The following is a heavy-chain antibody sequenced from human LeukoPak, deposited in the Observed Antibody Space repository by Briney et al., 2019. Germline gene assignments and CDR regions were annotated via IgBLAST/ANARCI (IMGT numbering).Heavy chain of an antibody. J-gene: IGHJ4*02. CDR2: IYYSGST. V-gene: IGHV4-59*01. D-gene: IGHD3-22*01. Sequence: PSETLSLTCTVSGGSISSYYWSWIRQPPGKGLEWIGYIYYSGSTNYHPSLKSRVTISVDTSKNQFSLKLSSVTAADTAVYYCARTPYYYDSSGYYYFDYWGQGNLVTVSS. CDR3: ARTPYYYDSSGYYYFDY. CDR1: GGSISSYY.